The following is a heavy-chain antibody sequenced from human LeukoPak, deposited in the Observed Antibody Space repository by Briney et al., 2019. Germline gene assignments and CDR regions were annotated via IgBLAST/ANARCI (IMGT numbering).Heavy chain of an antibody. J-gene: IGHJ4*02. CDR1: GGSISSGGYY. CDR3: ARDHKAFPPGIAV. Sequence: SQTLSLTCTVSGGSISSGGYYWSWIRQPPGKGLEWIGYIYHSGSTYYNPSLKSRVTISVDRSKNQFSLKLSSVTAAHTAAYYCARDHKAFPPGIAVWGQGTLVTVSS. CDR2: IYHSGST. D-gene: IGHD6-19*01. V-gene: IGHV4-30-2*01.